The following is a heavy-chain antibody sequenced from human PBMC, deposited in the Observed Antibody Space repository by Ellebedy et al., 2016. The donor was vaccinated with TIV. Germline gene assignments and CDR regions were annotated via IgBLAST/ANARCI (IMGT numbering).Heavy chain of an antibody. J-gene: IGHJ4*02. V-gene: IGHV5-51*01. CDR1: GYSFTKYW. CDR3: ARSGYDGYMRNYYFDS. Sequence: GESLKISCKGSGYSFTKYWIGWVRQMPGKGLEWMGIIYPDDSDTRYSPSFQGQVTMSADKSASTAYLQWSSLKASDTAIYYCARSGYDGYMRNYYFDSWGQGTLVTVSS. D-gene: IGHD5-24*01. CDR2: IYPDDSDT.